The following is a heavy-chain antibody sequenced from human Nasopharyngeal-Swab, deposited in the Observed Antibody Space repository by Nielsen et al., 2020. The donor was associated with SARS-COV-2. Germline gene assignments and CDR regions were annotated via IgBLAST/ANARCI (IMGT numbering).Heavy chain of an antibody. Sequence: GGSLRLSCAASGFTFSSYSMNWVRQAPGKGLEWVSGISSSSSYIYYSDSLKGRFTISRDNAKNSLYLQMNSLRAEDTAVYYCARPYDFWSGYSYYFDYWGQGTLVTVSS. V-gene: IGHV3-21*01. J-gene: IGHJ4*02. CDR2: ISSSSSYI. CDR1: GFTFSSYS. D-gene: IGHD3-3*01. CDR3: ARPYDFWSGYSYYFDY.